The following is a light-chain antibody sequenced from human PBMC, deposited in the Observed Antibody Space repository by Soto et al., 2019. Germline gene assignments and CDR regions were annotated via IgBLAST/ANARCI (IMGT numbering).Light chain of an antibody. V-gene: IGKV1-39*01. Sequence: DIEMTQSPCSLSASVGDRVTITCRASQSISSYLNWYQQKPGKAPKLLIYAASSLQSGVPSRFSGSGSGTDFTLTISSLQPKDFATYYCQQSYSTPRTFGQGTKVDI. CDR1: QSISSY. CDR2: AAS. CDR3: QQSYSTPRT. J-gene: IGKJ1*01.